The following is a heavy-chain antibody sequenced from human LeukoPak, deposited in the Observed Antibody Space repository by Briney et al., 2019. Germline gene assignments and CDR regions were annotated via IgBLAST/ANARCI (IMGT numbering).Heavy chain of an antibody. CDR2: IWYDGSNK. CDR3: AKVLYSSGFYGNY. CDR1: GFTFSSYG. D-gene: IGHD6-19*01. J-gene: IGHJ4*02. V-gene: IGHV3-33*06. Sequence: GGSLRLSCAASGFTFSSYGMHWVGQAPGKGLEWLAVIWYDGSNKYYADSVKGRFTISRDNSKNTLYLQMNSLRGEDTAVYYCAKVLYSSGFYGNYWGQGTLVTVSS.